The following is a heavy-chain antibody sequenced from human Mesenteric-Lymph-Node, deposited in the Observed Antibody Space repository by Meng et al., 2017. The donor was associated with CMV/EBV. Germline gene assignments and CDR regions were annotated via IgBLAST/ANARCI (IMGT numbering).Heavy chain of an antibody. CDR2: IDWDDDK. CDR3: VHSSGIAEGGHYYFDY. D-gene: IGHD6-13*01. Sequence: QLTLMQSGPTLVKPTHTLTLTCTSSGFTLSTSGMGVGWIRPPPGKALEWLELIDWDDDKRYSPYLKSRLTITKDTSKNQVVITMTNMDPIGRAKYNCVHSSGIAEGGHYYFDYWGQGTLVTVSS. V-gene: IGHV2-5*02. CDR1: GFTLSTSGMG. J-gene: IGHJ4*02.